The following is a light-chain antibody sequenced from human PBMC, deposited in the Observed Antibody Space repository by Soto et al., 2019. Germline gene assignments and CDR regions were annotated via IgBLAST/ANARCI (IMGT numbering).Light chain of an antibody. J-gene: IGKJ3*01. CDR1: QGIDKS. CDR3: QQYKCYPYT. Sequence: DIQMTQSPSSLSASVGDRVTITCRASQGIDKSLTWFQQKPGEAPESLIYAASTLQSGVPSKFSGSGSGTDFTLTTDSLQTEEFATYYCQQYKCYPYTFGPGTKVEIK. V-gene: IGKV1-16*02. CDR2: AAS.